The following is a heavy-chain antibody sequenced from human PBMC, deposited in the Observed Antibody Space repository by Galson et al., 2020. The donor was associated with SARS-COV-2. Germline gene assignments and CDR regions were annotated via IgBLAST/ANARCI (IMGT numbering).Heavy chain of an antibody. J-gene: IGHJ4*02. Sequence: SQTLSLTCAVYGGSFSGYYWSWIRQPPGKGLEWIGEINHSGSTNYNPSLKSRVTISVDTSKNQFSLKLSSVTAADTAVYYCAGWNHSYFDYWGQGTLVTVSS. V-gene: IGHV4-34*01. CDR1: GGSFSGYY. CDR2: INHSGST. CDR3: AGWNHSYFDY. D-gene: IGHD1-1*01.